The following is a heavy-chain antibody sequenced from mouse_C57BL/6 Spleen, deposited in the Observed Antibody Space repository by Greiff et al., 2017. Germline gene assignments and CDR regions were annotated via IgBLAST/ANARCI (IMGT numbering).Heavy chain of an antibody. J-gene: IGHJ4*01. CDR1: GFSLTSYG. CDR2: IWSDGST. V-gene: IGHV2-6*03. D-gene: IGHD1-1*02. Sequence: VKVVESGPGLVAPSQSLSITCTVSGFSLTSYGVHWVRQPPGKGLEWLVVIWSDGSTTYNSALKSRLSISKDNSKSQVFLKMNSRQTEDTAMYYCARGYDYYAMDYWGQGTSVTVSS. CDR3: ARGYDYYAMDY.